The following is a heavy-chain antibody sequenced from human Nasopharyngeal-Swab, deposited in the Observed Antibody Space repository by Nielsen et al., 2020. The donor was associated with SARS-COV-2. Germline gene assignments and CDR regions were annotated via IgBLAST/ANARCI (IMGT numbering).Heavy chain of an antibody. J-gene: IGHJ4*02. CDR2: LYSGGST. CDR3: AREGGSSGWYYFDY. Sequence: GGSMRLSCAASGFTVSSNYMSWVRQAPGKGLEWVSVLYSGGSTYYADSVKGRFTISRDNSKNTLYLQMNSLRAEDTAVYYCAREGGSSGWYYFDYWGQGTLVTVSS. D-gene: IGHD6-19*01. V-gene: IGHV3-53*01. CDR1: GFTVSSNY.